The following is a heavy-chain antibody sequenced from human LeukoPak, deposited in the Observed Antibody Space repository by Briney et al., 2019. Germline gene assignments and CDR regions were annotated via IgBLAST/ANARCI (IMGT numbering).Heavy chain of an antibody. Sequence: GGSLRLSCAASGFTFSSYGMSWVRQAPGKGLEWVSAISGSGGSTYYADSVKGRFTISRDNSKNTLFLQMNSLSAEDTAVYHCAKDESYYYYGMDVWGQGTTVTVSS. CDR2: ISGSGGST. V-gene: IGHV3-23*01. CDR3: AKDESYYYYGMDV. J-gene: IGHJ6*02. CDR1: GFTFSSYG.